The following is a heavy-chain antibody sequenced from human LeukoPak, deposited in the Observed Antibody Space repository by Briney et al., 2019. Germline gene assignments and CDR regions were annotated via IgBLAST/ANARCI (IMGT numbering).Heavy chain of an antibody. J-gene: IGHJ4*02. CDR1: GFTFRSYG. CDR2: IWYDGSKK. Sequence: GGSLRLSCAASGFTFRSYGMHWVRQAPGKGLEWVAVIWYDGSKKYYADSVKGRFTISRDISKNTLYLQMNSLRAEDTAVYYCARRGSPNYFDCWGQGTLVTVSS. CDR3: ARRGSPNYFDC. D-gene: IGHD3-16*01. V-gene: IGHV3-33*01.